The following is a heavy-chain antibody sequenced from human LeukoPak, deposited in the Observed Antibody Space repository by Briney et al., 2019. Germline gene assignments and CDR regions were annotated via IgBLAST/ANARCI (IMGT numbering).Heavy chain of an antibody. V-gene: IGHV5-51*04. CDR3: PSPGSSSGWSYFDH. CDR2: IYPGDSDT. D-gene: IGHD6-19*01. Sequence: GGALKISCKGSGYRLTSYWIGLVRQMPGKGLEGMVIIYPGDSDTRYSPSFQGQVTISADKPLRTPYLQWSSLPASHTAMYYCPSPGSSSGWSYFDHWGQGTLVTVSS. CDR1: GYRLTSYW. J-gene: IGHJ4*02.